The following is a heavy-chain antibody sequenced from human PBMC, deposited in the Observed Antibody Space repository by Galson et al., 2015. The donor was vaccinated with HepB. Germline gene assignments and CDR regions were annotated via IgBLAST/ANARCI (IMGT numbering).Heavy chain of an antibody. CDR3: ARDSYCSITSCDYFYYYAVDV. Sequence: SLRLSCAASGFTFSSYGLHWVRQAPGKGLEWVALIWFDGSNKYYADSVKGRFTISRDNSKNTLYLQMNSLRVEDTAVYYCARDSYCSITSCDYFYYYAVDVWGQGTTVTVSS. J-gene: IGHJ6*02. V-gene: IGHV3-33*01. CDR1: GFTFSSYG. D-gene: IGHD2-2*01. CDR2: IWFDGSNK.